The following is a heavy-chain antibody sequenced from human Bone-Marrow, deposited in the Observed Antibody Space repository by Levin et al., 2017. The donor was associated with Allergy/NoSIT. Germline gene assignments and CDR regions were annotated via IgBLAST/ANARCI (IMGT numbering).Heavy chain of an antibody. D-gene: IGHD2/OR15-2a*01. CDR1: GFTFDNYA. CDR3: AKGGKYYFSHMDA. V-gene: IGHV3-43D*04. CDR2: ITWNGASQ. J-gene: IGHJ6*03. Sequence: GESLKISCAASGFTFDNYAMHWVRHRPGKGLEWVALITWNGASQYYTDSVKGRFTISRDNSRNSLFLQMNSLRPEDTALYYCAKGGKYYFSHMDAWGKGTTVTVSS.